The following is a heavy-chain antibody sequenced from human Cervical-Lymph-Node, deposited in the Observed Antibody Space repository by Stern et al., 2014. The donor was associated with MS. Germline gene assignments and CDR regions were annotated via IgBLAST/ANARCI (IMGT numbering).Heavy chain of an antibody. J-gene: IGHJ4*02. CDR3: ARDRGENSGWGFDY. Sequence: EVQLVESGGGLVQPGGSLRLSCAASGFTLSSRLMHWVRQAPGKGLVWVSRMNSDESRTTYADFVQGRFTISRDNAKNMLYLQMNSLRAEDTAVYYCARDRGENSGWGFDYWGQGTLVTVSS. V-gene: IGHV3-74*01. CDR1: GFTLSSRL. CDR2: MNSDESRT. D-gene: IGHD6-19*01.